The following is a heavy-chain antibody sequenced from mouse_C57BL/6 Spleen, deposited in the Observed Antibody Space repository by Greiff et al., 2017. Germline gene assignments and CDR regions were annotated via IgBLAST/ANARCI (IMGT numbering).Heavy chain of an antibody. CDR3: AREGSSGYPYYFDY. D-gene: IGHD3-2*02. J-gene: IGHJ2*01. CDR2: INYDGSST. CDR1: GFTFSDYY. V-gene: IGHV5-16*01. Sequence: VESEGGLVQPGSSMKLSCTASGFTFSDYYMAWVRQVPEKGLEWVANINYDGSSTYYLDSLKSRFIISRDNAKNILYLQMSSLKSEDTATYYCAREGSSGYPYYFDYWGQGTTLTVSS.